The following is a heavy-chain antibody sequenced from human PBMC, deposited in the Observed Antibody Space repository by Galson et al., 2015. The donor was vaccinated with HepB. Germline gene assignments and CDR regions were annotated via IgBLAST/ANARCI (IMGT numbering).Heavy chain of an antibody. D-gene: IGHD6-13*01. CDR3: ARGYSSSLGWFDP. Sequence: SVKVSCKASGGTFSSYAISWVRQAPGQGPEWMGGIIPMYGASKYAQKFQGRVTITADETTSTVYLEVNSLRSEDTAIYYCARGYSSSLGWFDPWGQGTLVTVSS. CDR1: GGTFSSYA. J-gene: IGHJ5*02. CDR2: IIPMYGAS. V-gene: IGHV1-69*13.